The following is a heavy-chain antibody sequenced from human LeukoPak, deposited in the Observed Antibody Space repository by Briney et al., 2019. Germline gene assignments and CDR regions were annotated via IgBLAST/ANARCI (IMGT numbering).Heavy chain of an antibody. CDR1: GFTFSSYW. J-gene: IGHJ6*03. CDR3: ARDPRDARGVYMDV. CDR2: INSDGSST. D-gene: IGHD5-24*01. Sequence: PGGSLRLSCAASGFTFSSYWMHWVRQAPGKGLVWVSRINSDGSSTSYADSVKGRFTISRDNAKNTLYLQMNSLRAEDTAVYYCARDPRDARGVYMDVWGKGTTVTISS. V-gene: IGHV3-74*01.